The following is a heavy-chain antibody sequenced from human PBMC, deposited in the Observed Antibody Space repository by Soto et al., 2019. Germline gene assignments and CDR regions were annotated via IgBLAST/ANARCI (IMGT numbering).Heavy chain of an antibody. CDR1: GGSFSGYY. Sequence: QVQLQQWGAGPLRPLETLSLTCGVSGGSFSGYYWAWIRQAPGKGLEWIGEINDRGTINYNPSLKGRVSISVDTSKDQYSRNRRSVTAAATAEYYCARESHDLLTGPPWVWYFDLWGRGTLVTVSS. D-gene: IGHD3-9*01. V-gene: IGHV4-34*01. CDR3: ARESHDLLTGPPWVWYFDL. J-gene: IGHJ2*01. CDR2: INDRGTI.